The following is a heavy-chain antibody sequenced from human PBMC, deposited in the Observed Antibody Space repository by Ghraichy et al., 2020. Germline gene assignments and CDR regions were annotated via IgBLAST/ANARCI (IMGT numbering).Heavy chain of an antibody. Sequence: GESLNISCAASGFTFSSYSMHWVRQAPGKGLEYVSAISGNGGSTYYADSVKGRFTISRDNSKNTLYLQMGSLRAEDMAVYYCARGGSSGWYAEYWGQGTLVTVSS. CDR2: ISGNGGST. V-gene: IGHV3-64*02. D-gene: IGHD6-19*01. J-gene: IGHJ4*02. CDR3: ARGGSSGWYAEY. CDR1: GFTFSSYS.